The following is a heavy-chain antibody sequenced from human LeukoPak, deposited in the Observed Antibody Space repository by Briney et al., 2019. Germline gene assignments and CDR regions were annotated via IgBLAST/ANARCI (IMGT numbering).Heavy chain of an antibody. Sequence: PGGSLRLSCAASGFTFSSYGMHWVRQAPGKGLEWVAIIWYDGSNKYYADSVKGRFTISRDNSKKTLYLQMSSLRAEDTAVYYYAKAKYSSGEEIDYWGQGTLVTVSS. J-gene: IGHJ4*02. CDR3: AKAKYSSGEEIDY. V-gene: IGHV3-33*06. CDR2: IWYDGSNK. D-gene: IGHD3-22*01. CDR1: GFTFSSYG.